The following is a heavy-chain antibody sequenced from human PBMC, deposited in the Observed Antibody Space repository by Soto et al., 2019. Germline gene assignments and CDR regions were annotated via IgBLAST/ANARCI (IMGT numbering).Heavy chain of an antibody. Sequence: ASVKVSLKAFGVTFNSYGISWVGQAPGQGLEWMGWISAYNGNTNYAQKLQGRVTMATDKSTSTAYMELRSLRSDDTAVYYCAREKLYCGGDCYSDYWGQGTLVTVSS. J-gene: IGHJ4*02. D-gene: IGHD2-21*02. CDR1: GVTFNSYG. CDR3: AREKLYCGGDCYSDY. V-gene: IGHV1-18*04. CDR2: ISAYNGNT.